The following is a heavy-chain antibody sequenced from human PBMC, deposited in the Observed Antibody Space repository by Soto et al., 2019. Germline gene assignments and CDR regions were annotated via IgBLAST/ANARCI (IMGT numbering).Heavy chain of an antibody. CDR1: GGSISSSSYY. Sequence: SETLSLTCTVSGGSISSSSYYWGWIRQPPGKGLEWIGSIYYSGSTYYNPSLKSRVTISVDTSKNQFSLKLSSVTAADTAVYYCASTFYDSSGYNAFDIWGQGTKVTVSS. V-gene: IGHV4-39*01. CDR2: IYYSGST. D-gene: IGHD3-22*01. CDR3: ASTFYDSSGYNAFDI. J-gene: IGHJ3*02.